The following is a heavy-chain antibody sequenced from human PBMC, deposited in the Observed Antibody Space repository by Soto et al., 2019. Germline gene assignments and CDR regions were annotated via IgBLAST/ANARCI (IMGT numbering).Heavy chain of an antibody. CDR1: GFTFDDYA. CDR3: AKDMSQYSSSWYGFDL. CDR2: ISWNSGSI. J-gene: IGHJ2*01. D-gene: IGHD6-13*01. V-gene: IGHV3-9*01. Sequence: EVQLVESGGGLVQPGRSLRLSCAASGFTFDDYAMHWVRQAPGKGLEWVSGISWNSGSIGYADSVKGRFTISRDNAKNSLYLQMNSLRAEDTALYYCAKDMSQYSSSWYGFDLWGRGTLVTVSS.